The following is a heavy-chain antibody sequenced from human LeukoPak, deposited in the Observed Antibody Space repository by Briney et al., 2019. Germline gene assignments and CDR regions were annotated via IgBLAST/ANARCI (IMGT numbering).Heavy chain of an antibody. J-gene: IGHJ4*02. V-gene: IGHV1-2*04. Sequence: ASVKVSCKASGYTFTGYYMHWVRQAPGQGLEWMGWINPNSGGTNYAQKFQGWVTMTRDTSISTAYMELSSLRSEDTAVYYCARVNDLGATNFDYWGQGTLVTVSS. D-gene: IGHD1-26*01. CDR1: GYTFTGYY. CDR2: INPNSGGT. CDR3: ARVNDLGATNFDY.